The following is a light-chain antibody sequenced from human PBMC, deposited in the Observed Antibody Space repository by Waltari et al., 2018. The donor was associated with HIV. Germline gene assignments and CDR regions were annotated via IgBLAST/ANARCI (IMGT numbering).Light chain of an antibody. CDR2: EGT. V-gene: IGLV2-8*01. CDR1: SNDVGAYDY. J-gene: IGLJ2*01. Sequence: QSALTQPPSASGSPGQSVTISCTGTSNDVGAYDYVSWYQQHPGRAPNLLICEGTKRPSGGPDRFSGSKSANTASLTVAGLQAEDDGHYYCTSYVDNYVVFFGGGTKLTVL. CDR3: TSYVDNYVVF.